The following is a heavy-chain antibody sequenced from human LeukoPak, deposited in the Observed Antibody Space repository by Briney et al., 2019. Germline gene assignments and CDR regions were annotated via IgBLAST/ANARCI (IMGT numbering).Heavy chain of an antibody. V-gene: IGHV3-23*01. CDR2: ISGSGGST. D-gene: IGHD6-13*01. J-gene: IGHJ4*02. CDR3: AKAPATSSWYYFDY. Sequence: GGSLRHSCAASGFTFSTYGMHWVRQAPGKGLEWVSAISGSGGSTYYADSVKGRFTISRDNSKNTLYLQMNSLRAEDTAVYYCAKAPATSSWYYFDYWGQGTLVTVSS. CDR1: GFTFSTYG.